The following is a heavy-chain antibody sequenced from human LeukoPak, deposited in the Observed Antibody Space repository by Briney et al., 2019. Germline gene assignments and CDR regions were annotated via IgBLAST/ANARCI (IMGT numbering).Heavy chain of an antibody. CDR2: ITAYNGNR. CDR3: ARDNDKVVDH. Sequence: ASVKVSCKTSGYTFSNYGISWVRQAPGQGLEWMGWITAYNGNRLYAQRLQGRITLTTDTSTSTSYMELRSLEYDDTAIYYCARDNDKVVDHWGQGTLVTVSS. J-gene: IGHJ4*01. V-gene: IGHV1-18*01. D-gene: IGHD1-1*01. CDR1: GYTFSNYG.